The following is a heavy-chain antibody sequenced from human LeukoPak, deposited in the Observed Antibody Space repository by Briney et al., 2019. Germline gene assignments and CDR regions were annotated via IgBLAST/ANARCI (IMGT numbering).Heavy chain of an antibody. J-gene: IGHJ4*02. CDR2: IYYSGSSGST. CDR3: AGGGDGYQTRFDY. V-gene: IGHV4-61*01. D-gene: IGHD5-24*01. CDR1: GGSVTSGSYY. Sequence: SETLSLTCTVSGGSVTSGSYYWNWIRQPPGKGLEWIGYIYYSGSSGSTNYNPSLRSRVTTSADTSKNQFSLKMTSVTAADTAVYYCAGGGDGYQTRFDYWGQGTLLTVSS.